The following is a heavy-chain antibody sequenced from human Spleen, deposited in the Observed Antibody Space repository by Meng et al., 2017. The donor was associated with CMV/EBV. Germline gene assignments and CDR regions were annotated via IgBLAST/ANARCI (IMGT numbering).Heavy chain of an antibody. V-gene: IGHV3-21*01. J-gene: IGHJ6*02. D-gene: IGHD3/OR15-3a*01. Sequence: GESLKISCAASGFTLRSYSMNWVRLAPGKGLEWVSSISSNSIDIYYADLVKGRFTISRDNAKNSLFLQMNSLRAEDTAVYYCAKMKGLGLVAVGYGMDVWGQGTTVTVSS. CDR2: ISSNSIDI. CDR1: GFTLRSYS. CDR3: AKMKGLGLVAVGYGMDV.